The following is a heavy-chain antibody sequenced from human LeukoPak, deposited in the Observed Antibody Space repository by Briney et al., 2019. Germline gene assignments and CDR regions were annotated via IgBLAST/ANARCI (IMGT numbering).Heavy chain of an antibody. V-gene: IGHV1-69*13. CDR1: GGTFISYA. D-gene: IGHD4-23*01. J-gene: IGHJ1*01. Sequence: ASVKVSCKASGGTFISYAISWVRQAPGQGLEWMGGIIPIFGTANYAQKFQGRVTITADESTSTAYMELSSLRSEDTAVYYCARDVVMGTSLTREYFQHWGQGTLVTVSS. CDR2: IIPIFGTA. CDR3: ARDVVMGTSLTREYFQH.